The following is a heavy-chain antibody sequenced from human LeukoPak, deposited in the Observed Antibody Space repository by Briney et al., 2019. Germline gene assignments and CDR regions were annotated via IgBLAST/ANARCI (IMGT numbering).Heavy chain of an antibody. J-gene: IGHJ6*03. CDR3: ARDASTFGGVIVTYYYYYYMDV. D-gene: IGHD3-16*02. CDR1: GYILTDYY. V-gene: IGHV1-2*02. CDR2: INPNSGDT. Sequence: GASVKVSCKASGYILTDYYMHWVRQAPGQGLEWMGWINPNSGDTNYAQKFQGRVTMTRDTSISTAYMELSRLRSDDTAVYYCARDASTFGGVIVTYYYYYYMDVWGKGTTVTVSS.